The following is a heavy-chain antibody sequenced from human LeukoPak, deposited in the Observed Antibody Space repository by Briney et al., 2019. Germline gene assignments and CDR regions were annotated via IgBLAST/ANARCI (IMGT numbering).Heavy chain of an antibody. D-gene: IGHD3-10*01. CDR3: ARHLRGMVRGVKASRYYYYYMDV. V-gene: IGHV4-34*01. CDR1: GGSFSRYY. CDR2: INHSGST. J-gene: IGHJ6*03. Sequence: SDTLFLTCAVNGGSFSRYYWSWIRQPPGKGLEWIGEINHSGSTNYNPSLKSRVTISVDTSKNQFSLKLSSVTAADTAVYYCARHLRGMVRGVKASRYYYYYMDVWGKGTTVTISS.